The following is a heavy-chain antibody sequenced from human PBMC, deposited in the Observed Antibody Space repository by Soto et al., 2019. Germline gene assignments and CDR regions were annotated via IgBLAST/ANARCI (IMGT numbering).Heavy chain of an antibody. CDR1: GFTFSSYG. CDR2: SSDGGGA. D-gene: IGHD1-26*01. CDR3: ARRGGSGSYPFDY. Sequence: EVQLVESGGGLVQPGESLRLSCAASGFTFSSYGMHWVRQAPGKGLEYVSGSSDGGGAFYANSVKGRFSISRDNSKNTLYLQMGSLRPEDMAVYYCARRGGSGSYPFDYWGQGTLVTVSS. V-gene: IGHV3-64*01. J-gene: IGHJ4*02.